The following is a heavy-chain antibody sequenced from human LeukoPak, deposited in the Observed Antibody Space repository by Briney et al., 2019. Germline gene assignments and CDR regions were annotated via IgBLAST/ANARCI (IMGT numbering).Heavy chain of an antibody. CDR3: ARGYYSSSRFDS. D-gene: IGHD6-13*01. CDR1: GFPFSNYW. Sequence: SGGSLRLSCAASGFPFSNYWMHWVRKAPGKGLVWVSRVNSDGSTTNYADSVKGRFTISRDNAENTLYMRMNSLRPEDTAVYYCARGYYSSSRFDSWGQGTLVTVSS. V-gene: IGHV3-74*01. CDR2: VNSDGSTT. J-gene: IGHJ4*02.